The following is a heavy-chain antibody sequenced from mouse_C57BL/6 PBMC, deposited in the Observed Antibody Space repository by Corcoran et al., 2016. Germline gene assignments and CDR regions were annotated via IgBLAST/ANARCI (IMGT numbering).Heavy chain of an antibody. J-gene: IGHJ1*03. CDR2: INPNNGGT. V-gene: IGHV1-26*01. D-gene: IGHD2-5*01. CDR1: GYTFTDYY. CDR3: ARLYYSNPYWYFDV. Sequence: EVQLQQSGPELVKPGASVKISCKASGYTFTDYYMNWVKQSHGKSLEWIGDINPNNGGTSYNQKFKGKATLTVDKSSSTAYMELRSLTSEDSAVDYCARLYYSNPYWYFDVWGTGTTVTVSS.